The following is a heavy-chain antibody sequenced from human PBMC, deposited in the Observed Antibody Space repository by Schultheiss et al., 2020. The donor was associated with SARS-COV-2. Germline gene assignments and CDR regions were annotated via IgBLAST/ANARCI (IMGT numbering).Heavy chain of an antibody. V-gene: IGHV4-34*01. Sequence: SETLSLTCAVYGGSFSGYYWSWIRQPPGKGLEWIGEINHSGSTNYNPSLKSRVTISVDTSKNQFSLQLNSVTPEDTAVYYCAREIAVAGPYAFDLWGQGTMVTVSS. J-gene: IGHJ3*01. D-gene: IGHD6-19*01. CDR1: GGSFSGYY. CDR2: INHSGST. CDR3: AREIAVAGPYAFDL.